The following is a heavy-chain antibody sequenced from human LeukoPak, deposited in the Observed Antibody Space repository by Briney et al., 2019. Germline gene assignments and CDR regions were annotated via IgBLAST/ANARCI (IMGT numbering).Heavy chain of an antibody. CDR3: ARVEPIRLLVDY. Sequence: GGSLRLSCAASGFTFSSYSMNWVRQAPGKGLVWVSRINSDGSSTTYADSVKGRFTISRDNAKNTLYLQMNSLRAEDTAVYYCARVEPIRLLVDYWGQGTLVTVSS. CDR1: GFTFSSYS. V-gene: IGHV3-74*01. J-gene: IGHJ4*02. D-gene: IGHD3-3*01. CDR2: INSDGSST.